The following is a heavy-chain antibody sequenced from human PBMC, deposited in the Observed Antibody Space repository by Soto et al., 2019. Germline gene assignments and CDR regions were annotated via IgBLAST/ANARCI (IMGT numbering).Heavy chain of an antibody. CDR1: GGTFSSYA. D-gene: IGHD6-19*01. Sequence: QVQLVQSGAEVKKPGSSVKVSCKASGGTFSSYAISWVRQAPGQGLEWMGGIIPIFGTANYAQKFQGSVKMTADESPSTVYRELSSLRSEDTTVYYCALAVAVSGSVDYCGQVSLCTVSS. J-gene: IGHJ4*02. CDR2: IIPIFGTA. V-gene: IGHV1-69*01. CDR3: ALAVAVSGSVDY.